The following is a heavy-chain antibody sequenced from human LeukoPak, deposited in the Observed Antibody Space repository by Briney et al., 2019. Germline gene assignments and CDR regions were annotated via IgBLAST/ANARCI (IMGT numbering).Heavy chain of an antibody. V-gene: IGHV3-7*01. CDR3: ARGPRYFDL. J-gene: IGHJ2*01. Sequence: TGGSLRLSCAASGFTFSTFGMSWLRQARGRAREWLANIKQDGSEKYYVDSVKARFTISRDNDENSLFLLLSSLRAEDTDVYYCARGPRYFDLWGRGTLVTVSS. CDR1: GFTFSTFG. CDR2: IKQDGSEK.